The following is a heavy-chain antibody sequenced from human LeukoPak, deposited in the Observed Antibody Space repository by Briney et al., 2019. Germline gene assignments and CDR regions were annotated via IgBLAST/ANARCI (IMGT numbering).Heavy chain of an antibody. Sequence: ASVKVSCNASGYTFTSYGISWVRQTPGQGLEWMGWISAYNGNTNYAQKLQGRVTMTTDTSTSTAYMELRSLRSDDTAVYYCARAGGYCSSTSCYTLDYYYYGMDVWGQGTTVTVSS. V-gene: IGHV1-18*01. D-gene: IGHD2-2*02. CDR1: GYTFTSYG. CDR2: ISAYNGNT. J-gene: IGHJ6*02. CDR3: ARAGGYCSSTSCYTLDYYYYGMDV.